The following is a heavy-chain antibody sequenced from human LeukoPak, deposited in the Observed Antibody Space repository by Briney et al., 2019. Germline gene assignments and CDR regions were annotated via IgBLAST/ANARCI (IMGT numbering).Heavy chain of an antibody. CDR3: ARGSSGYPRYFDY. V-gene: IGHV1-69*13. CDR1: GGTFSSYA. J-gene: IGHJ4*02. Sequence: SVKVSCKASGGTFSSYAISWVRQAPGQGLEWMGGIIPIFGTANYAQKFQGRVTITADESTSTAYMELSSLRSEDTAVYYCARGSSGYPRYFDYWGQGTLVTVSS. D-gene: IGHD3-22*01. CDR2: IIPIFGTA.